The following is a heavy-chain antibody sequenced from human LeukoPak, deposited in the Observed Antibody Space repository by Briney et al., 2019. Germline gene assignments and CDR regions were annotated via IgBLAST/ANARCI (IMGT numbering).Heavy chain of an antibody. CDR2: ISSSSSYI. Sequence: PGGSLRLSCAASGFTFSSYWMHWVRQAPGKGLVWVSSISSSSSYIYYADSVKGRFTISRDNAKNSLYLQMNSLRAEGTAVYYCARDTPHDYWGQGTLVTVSS. CDR3: ARDTPHDY. V-gene: IGHV3-21*01. CDR1: GFTFSSYW. J-gene: IGHJ4*02.